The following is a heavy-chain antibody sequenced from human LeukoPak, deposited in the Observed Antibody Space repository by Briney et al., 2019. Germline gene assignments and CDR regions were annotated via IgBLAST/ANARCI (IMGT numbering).Heavy chain of an antibody. J-gene: IGHJ4*02. Sequence: GGSLRLSCAASGFPFTTYWMNWVRQPLGKGLEWVANIKQDGSERYYVDSVKGRFTISRDNAKNSLYLQMNSLRAEDTAVYYCARVEGYDYVWGSYHWVEFDYWGQGTLVTVSS. V-gene: IGHV3-7*01. CDR1: GFPFTTYW. CDR3: ARVEGYDYVWGSYHWVEFDY. D-gene: IGHD3-16*02. CDR2: IKQDGSER.